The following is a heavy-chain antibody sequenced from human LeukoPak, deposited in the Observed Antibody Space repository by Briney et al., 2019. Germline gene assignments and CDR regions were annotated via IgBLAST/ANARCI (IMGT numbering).Heavy chain of an antibody. CDR1: GGTFSSYA. D-gene: IGHD6-6*01. J-gene: IGHJ6*03. Sequence: ASVKVSCKASGGTFSSYAISWVRQAPRQGLEWMGGIIPIFGTANYAQKFQGRVTITADESTSTAYMELSSLRSEDTAVYYCASVAARPPYYYYYMDVWGKGTTVTVSS. CDR3: ASVAARPPYYYYYMDV. V-gene: IGHV1-69*13. CDR2: IIPIFGTA.